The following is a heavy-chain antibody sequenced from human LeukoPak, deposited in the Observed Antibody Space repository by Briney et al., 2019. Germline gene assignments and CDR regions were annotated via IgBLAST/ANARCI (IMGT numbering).Heavy chain of an antibody. D-gene: IGHD2-2*01. CDR1: GYTFTGYY. CDR3: ARVARYCSSTSCSLSPRFDP. J-gene: IGHJ5*02. CDR2: INPNSGGT. V-gene: IGHV1-2*02. Sequence: ASVKVSCKASGYTFTGYYMHWVRQAPGQGLEWMGWINPNSGGTNYAQKFQGRVTMTRDTSISTAYMELSRLRSDDTAVYYCARVARYCSSTSCSLSPRFDPWGQGTLVTVSS.